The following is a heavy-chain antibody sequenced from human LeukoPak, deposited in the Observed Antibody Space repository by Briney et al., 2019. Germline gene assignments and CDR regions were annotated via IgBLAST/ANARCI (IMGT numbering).Heavy chain of an antibody. CDR3: ARDLPFDFWSGSDAFDI. CDR2: IYYSGST. D-gene: IGHD3-3*01. J-gene: IGHJ3*02. Sequence: PSETLSLTCTVSGGSISSSSYYWGWIRQPPGKGLEWIGSIYYSGSTYYNPSLKSRVTISVDTSKNQFSLKLSSVTAADTAVYYCARDLPFDFWSGSDAFDIRGQGTMVTVSS. CDR1: GGSISSSSYY. V-gene: IGHV4-39*07.